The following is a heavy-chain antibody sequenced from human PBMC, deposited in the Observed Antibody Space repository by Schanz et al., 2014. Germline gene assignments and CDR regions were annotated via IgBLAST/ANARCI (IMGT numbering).Heavy chain of an antibody. Sequence: VQLVDSGGGLVKPGGSLRLSCAASGFTFSSYAMSWVRQAPGKGLEWVSAISGSGGSTYYADSVKGRFTISRDNAKSSLYLQMNSLRVEDTAVYYCAASSGWHPSTDYWGQGTLVTVSS. V-gene: IGHV3-23*04. CDR3: AASSGWHPSTDY. D-gene: IGHD6-19*01. CDR1: GFTFSSYA. J-gene: IGHJ4*02. CDR2: ISGSGGST.